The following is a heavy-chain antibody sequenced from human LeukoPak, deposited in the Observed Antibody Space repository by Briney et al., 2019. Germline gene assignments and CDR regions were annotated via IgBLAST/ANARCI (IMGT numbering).Heavy chain of an antibody. D-gene: IGHD2-15*01. CDR1: GYSMSSDY. V-gene: IGHV4-59*01. CDR3: ARSVEGYCRGGSCYSYSYYMDV. CDR2: IYYSGST. Sequence: PSETLSLTCTVSGYSMSSDYWGWIRQPPGKGLEWIGYIYYSGSTNYNPSLKSRVTISVDTSKNQFSLRLSSVTAADTAVYYCARSVEGYCRGGSCYSYSYYMDVWGKGTTVTVSS. J-gene: IGHJ6*03.